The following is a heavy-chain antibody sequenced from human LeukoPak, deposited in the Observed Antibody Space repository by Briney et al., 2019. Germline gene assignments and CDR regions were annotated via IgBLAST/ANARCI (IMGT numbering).Heavy chain of an antibody. CDR2: ISCSGGTT. V-gene: IGHV3-23*01. J-gene: IGHJ5*02. Sequence: AGSLSLSCAASGFTFSSYAMSWVRQAPGKGLEWVGAISCSGGTTYYADSVKGRFTISRDNSRNTLYLQMNSLRAEDTAVYYCAGYGSGSPMNWFDPWGQGTLGTVSS. CDR3: AGYGSGSPMNWFDP. D-gene: IGHD3-10*01. CDR1: GFTFSSYA.